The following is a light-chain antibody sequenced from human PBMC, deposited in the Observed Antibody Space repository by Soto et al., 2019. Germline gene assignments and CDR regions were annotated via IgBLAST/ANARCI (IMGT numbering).Light chain of an antibody. CDR1: QSISRN. CDR3: QQSHSSPLS. Sequence: IQMTQAPSSLSASLGDRVTITCRASQSISRNLNWYQQKPGKAPELLIYTASNLQSGVPSRFSGSGSGTDFALTISSLQPEDSAVYYCQQSHSSPLSFGGGTKVDIK. V-gene: IGKV1-39*01. J-gene: IGKJ4*01. CDR2: TAS.